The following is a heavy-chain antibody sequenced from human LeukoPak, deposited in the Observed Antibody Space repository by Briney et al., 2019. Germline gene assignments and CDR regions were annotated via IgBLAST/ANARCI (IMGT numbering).Heavy chain of an antibody. V-gene: IGHV4-34*01. CDR2: INHSGST. Sequence: SETLSLTCAVYGGSFSGYYWSWIRQPPGKGLGWSGEINHSGSTNYNPSLKSRVTISVETSKNQFSLKLSSVTAADTAVYYCAGRDYGDYRRWYFDLWGRGTLVTVSS. J-gene: IGHJ2*01. D-gene: IGHD4-17*01. CDR1: GGSFSGYY. CDR3: AGRDYGDYRRWYFDL.